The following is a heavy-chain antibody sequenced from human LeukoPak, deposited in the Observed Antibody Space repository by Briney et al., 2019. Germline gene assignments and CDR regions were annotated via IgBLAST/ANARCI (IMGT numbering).Heavy chain of an antibody. CDR2: INIDGSST. CDR3: ARAGPARQGVDTPHPFDY. CDR1: GFTFSSYR. J-gene: IGHJ4*02. Sequence: PGGSLRLSCAASGFTFSSYRMHWVRQAPGKRLVWVSRINIDGSSTSYADSVKGRFTISRDNAKNTLYLQMNSLRAEDTAVYYCARAGPARQGVDTPHPFDYWGQGTLVTVSS. D-gene: IGHD3-10*01. V-gene: IGHV3-74*01.